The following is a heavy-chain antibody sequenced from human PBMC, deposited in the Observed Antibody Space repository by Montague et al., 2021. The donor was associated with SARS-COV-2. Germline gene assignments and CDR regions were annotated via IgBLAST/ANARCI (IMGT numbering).Heavy chain of an antibody. D-gene: IGHD5-18*01. J-gene: IGHJ4*02. CDR1: GFTFDDYA. CDR3: AKDINSYGEYYFDY. CDR2: ISWNSGSI. V-gene: IGHV3-9*01. Sequence: SLRLSCAASGFTFDDYAMHWVRQAPGEGLEWVSGISWNSGSIGYADSVKGRFTISRDNVKNSLYLQMNSLRAEDTALYYCAKDINSYGEYYFDYWGQGTLVTVSS.